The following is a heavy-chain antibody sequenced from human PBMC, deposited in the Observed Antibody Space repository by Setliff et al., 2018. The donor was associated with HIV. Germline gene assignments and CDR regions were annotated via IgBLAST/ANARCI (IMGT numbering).Heavy chain of an antibody. V-gene: IGHV1-2*02. CDR1: GFTFSGYY. Sequence: ASVKVSCKASGFTFSGYYIHWVRQAPGRGPEWMGWINPQSGGANYAQEFQGRVTMTSDTSTITAYMALSGLKSDDMAVYYCARATYYNSWSGLDVWGQGTLFTVSS. D-gene: IGHD3-3*01. J-gene: IGHJ4*02. CDR2: INPQSGGA. CDR3: ARATYYNSWSGLDV.